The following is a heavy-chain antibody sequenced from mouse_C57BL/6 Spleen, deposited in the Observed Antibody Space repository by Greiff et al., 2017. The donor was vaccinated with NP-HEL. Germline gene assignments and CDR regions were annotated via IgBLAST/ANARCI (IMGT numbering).Heavy chain of an antibody. Sequence: EVKLQQSGPELVKPGASVKIPCKASGYTFTDYNMDWVKQSHGKSLEWIGDINPNNGGTIYNQKFKGKATLTVDKSSSTAYMELRSLTSEDTAVYYCAVYYYGSSPYYYAMDYWGQGTSVTVSS. CDR3: AVYYYGSSPYYYAMDY. CDR1: GYTFTDYN. CDR2: INPNNGGT. V-gene: IGHV1-18*01. J-gene: IGHJ4*01. D-gene: IGHD1-1*01.